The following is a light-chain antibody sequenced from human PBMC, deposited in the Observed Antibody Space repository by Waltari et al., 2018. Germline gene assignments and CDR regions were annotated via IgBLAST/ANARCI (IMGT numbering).Light chain of an antibody. CDR2: KSS. V-gene: IGKV2-24*01. Sequence: DTVLTQTPLSLPVTLGQSASISCRSSQSLLHSDGNTSLSWRHKRAGQPPRLLIYKSSNRFSGVPDRFSGSGAGTYFTLKISAVEAEDVGVYYCMQATQQRTLGQGTRVEIK. CDR3: MQATQQRT. CDR1: QSLLHSDGNTS. J-gene: IGKJ1*01.